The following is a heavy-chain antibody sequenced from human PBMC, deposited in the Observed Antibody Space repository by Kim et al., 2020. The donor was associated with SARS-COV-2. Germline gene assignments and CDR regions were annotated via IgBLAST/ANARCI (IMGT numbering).Heavy chain of an antibody. CDR1: GGTFSSYA. CDR2: IIPIFGTA. Sequence: SVKVSCKASGGTFSSYAISWVRQAPGQGLEWMGGIIPIFGTANYAQKFQGRVTITADESTSTAYMELSSLRSEDTAVYYCARERNLYSGSYYYYYGMDVWGQGTTVTVSS. CDR3: ARERNLYSGSYYYYYGMDV. D-gene: IGHD1-26*01. J-gene: IGHJ6*02. V-gene: IGHV1-69*13.